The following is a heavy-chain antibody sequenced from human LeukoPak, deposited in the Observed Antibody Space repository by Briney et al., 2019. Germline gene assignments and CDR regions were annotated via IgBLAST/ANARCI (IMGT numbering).Heavy chain of an antibody. D-gene: IGHD3-10*01. Sequence: ASVKVSCKASGYTFTNNFMHWARQAPGQGLEWMGIINPSGDNTWYAQKFQGRVTMTRNTSISTAYMELSSLRSEDTAVYYCARATGEGLLWQDYYYYMDVWGKGTTVTISS. J-gene: IGHJ6*03. CDR3: ARATGEGLLWQDYYYYMDV. V-gene: IGHV1-46*01. CDR2: INPSGDNT. CDR1: GYTFTNNF.